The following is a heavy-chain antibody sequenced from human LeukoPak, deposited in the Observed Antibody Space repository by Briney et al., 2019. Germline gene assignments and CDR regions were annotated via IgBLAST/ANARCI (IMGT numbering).Heavy chain of an antibody. D-gene: IGHD2-2*02. CDR3: ARDYCSSTSCYNFDY. CDR1: GGTFSSYA. CDR2: IIPIFGTA. Sequence: SVKVSCMASGGTFSSYAISWVRQAPGQGLEWMGGIIPIFGTANYAQKFQGRVTITADESTSTAYMELSSLRSEDTAVYYCARDYCSSTSCYNFDYWGQGTLVTVSS. J-gene: IGHJ4*02. V-gene: IGHV1-69*13.